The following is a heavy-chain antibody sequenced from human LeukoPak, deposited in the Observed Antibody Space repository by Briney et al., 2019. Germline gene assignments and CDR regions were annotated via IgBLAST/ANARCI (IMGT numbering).Heavy chain of an antibody. CDR3: AREGGYNSVAMDV. V-gene: IGHV3-11*04. Sequence: GGSLRLSCAASAFTFSDYYMSWIRQAPGRGLEWVSYISSGSTIYYADSVKGRFTISRDNAKNSLYLQMNSLRAEDTAVYYCAREGGYNSVAMDVWGKGTTVTVSS. CDR2: ISSGSTI. CDR1: AFTFSDYY. J-gene: IGHJ6*03. D-gene: IGHD5-24*01.